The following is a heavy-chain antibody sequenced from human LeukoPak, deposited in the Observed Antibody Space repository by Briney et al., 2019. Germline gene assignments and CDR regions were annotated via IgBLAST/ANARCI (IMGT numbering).Heavy chain of an antibody. Sequence: ASVKVSCKVSGYTLTELSMHWVRQAPGKGLEWMGGFDPEDGETIYAQKFQGRVTMTEDTSTDTAYMELSSLRSEDTAVYYCATERLYCSGGSCYPFFDYWGRGTLVTVSS. CDR2: FDPEDGET. CDR1: GYTLTELS. J-gene: IGHJ4*02. V-gene: IGHV1-24*01. CDR3: ATERLYCSGGSCYPFFDY. D-gene: IGHD2-15*01.